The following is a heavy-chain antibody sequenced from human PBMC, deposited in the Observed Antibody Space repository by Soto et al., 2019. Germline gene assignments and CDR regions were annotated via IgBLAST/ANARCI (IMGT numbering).Heavy chain of an antibody. CDR2: ISGSGGNT. CDR1: GFTFSNYP. CDR3: AKMGCGRDCKSTNCDHLDY. J-gene: IGHJ4*02. V-gene: IGHV3-23*01. Sequence: EVQVLQSGGGVVQPGGSLRLSCAASGFTFSNYPMSWVRQAPGKGLEWVSTISGSGGNTYYADSVEGRVTISRDNSTNTLYMQMNSLRAEDTAVYYCAKMGCGRDCKSTNCDHLDYWGQGTLVTVSS. D-gene: IGHD2-2*01.